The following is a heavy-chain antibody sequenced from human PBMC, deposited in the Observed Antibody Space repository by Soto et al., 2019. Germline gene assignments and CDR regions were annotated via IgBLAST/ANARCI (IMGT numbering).Heavy chain of an antibody. D-gene: IGHD3-22*01. CDR3: AQSYDSSGLFPYYYYGMDV. Sequence: PGWSLRLSFAASGFTFSSYAMSWVRQAPGKGLEWVSAISGSGGSTYYADSVKGRFTTSRDNSKNTLYLQMNSLRAEDTAVYYFAQSYDSSGLFPYYYYGMDVWGQGTTVTVSS. V-gene: IGHV3-23*01. J-gene: IGHJ6*02. CDR1: GFTFSSYA. CDR2: ISGSGGST.